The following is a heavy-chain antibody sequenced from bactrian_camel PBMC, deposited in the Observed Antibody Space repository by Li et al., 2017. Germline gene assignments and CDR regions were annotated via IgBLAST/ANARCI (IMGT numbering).Heavy chain of an antibody. CDR1: GDTVGRYC. Sequence: HVQLVESGGGSVQVGGSLRLSCVASGDTVGRYCMGWFRQIPDKEREGVAGIESDGSTSYADSVKGRFTISQDNAKNTLHLQMNSLKPEDTALYYCAARYRAEYCPYDMDLWDYWGKGTQVTVS. D-gene: IGHD4*01. CDR2: IESDGST. J-gene: IGHJ7*01. V-gene: IGHV3S55*01.